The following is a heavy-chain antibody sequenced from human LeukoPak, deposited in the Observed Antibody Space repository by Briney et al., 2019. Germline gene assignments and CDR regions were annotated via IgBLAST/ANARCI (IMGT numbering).Heavy chain of an antibody. D-gene: IGHD2-2*01. Sequence: SGPTLVNPTQTLTLTCTFSGFSLSTSGVGVGWIRQPPGKALEWLALIYWNDDKRYSPSLKSRLTITKDTSKNQVVLTITNMDLVDTATYYCARRLVVVPAAMGGAFDIWGQGTMVTVSS. V-gene: IGHV2-5*01. J-gene: IGHJ3*02. CDR1: GFSLSTSGVG. CDR3: ARRLVVVPAAMGGAFDI. CDR2: IYWNDDK.